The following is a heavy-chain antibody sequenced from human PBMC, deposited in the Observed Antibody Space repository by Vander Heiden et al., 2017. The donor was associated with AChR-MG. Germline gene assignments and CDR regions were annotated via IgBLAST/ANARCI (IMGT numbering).Heavy chain of an antibody. J-gene: IGHJ6*03. Sequence: QVLLVQSWSEVKQPVSSVTVSCTASGRTSRTYAGNWVRQVPGQGLEWVGAIVPQFGVENYAQKFKGKGTITADAPATTTYMELRSLKSEDTATYFCAKSQPVQEWLYDYYMDVWGKGTTITVSS. CDR2: IVPQFGVE. CDR1: GRTSRTYA. V-gene: IGHV1-69*12. D-gene: IGHD6-19*01. CDR3: AKSQPVQEWLYDYYMDV.